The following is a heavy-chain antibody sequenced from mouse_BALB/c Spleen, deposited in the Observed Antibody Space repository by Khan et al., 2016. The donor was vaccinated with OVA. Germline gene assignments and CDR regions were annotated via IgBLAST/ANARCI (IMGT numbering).Heavy chain of an antibody. V-gene: IGHV1-18*01. Sequence: QLQQSGPELVKPGASVKISCTTSGYTFTEYTMHWVKQSHGESLEWIGGIIPNNGGTNYNQKFKGKATLTVDKSSRTAYMELRSLTSKDSAVYYCARGAYYRYDGYFDVWGAGTTVTVSS. CDR3: ARGAYYRYDGYFDV. CDR2: IIPNNGGT. CDR1: GYTFTEYT. J-gene: IGHJ1*01. D-gene: IGHD2-14*01.